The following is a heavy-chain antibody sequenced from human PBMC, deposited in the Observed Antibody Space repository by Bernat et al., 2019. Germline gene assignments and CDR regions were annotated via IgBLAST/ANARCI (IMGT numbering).Heavy chain of an antibody. Sequence: QVQLVESGGGLVQPGGSLRLSCAASGFTFSSYSMHWVRQAPGKGLEWVAVISYDGSNKYYADSVKGRFTISRDNSKNTLYLQMNSLRAEDTAVYYCERDSDCGGAYYIFDYWGQGTLVTVSS. CDR2: ISYDGSNK. J-gene: IGHJ4*02. CDR3: ERDSDCGGAYYIFDY. CDR1: GFTFSSYS. V-gene: IGHV3-30-3*01. D-gene: IGHD2-21*02.